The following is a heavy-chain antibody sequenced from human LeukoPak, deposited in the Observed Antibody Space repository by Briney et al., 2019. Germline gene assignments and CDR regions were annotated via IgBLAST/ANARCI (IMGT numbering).Heavy chain of an antibody. CDR3: ARERVTTSGKRYYYYGMDV. CDR2: ISAYNGNT. D-gene: IGHD4-17*01. CDR1: GYTFTSYG. Sequence: ASVKVSCKASGYTFTSYGISWVRQAPGQGLEWMGWISAYNGNTNYAQKLQGRVTMTTDTSTSTAYMELRSLRSDDTAAYYCARERVTTSGKRYYYYGMDVWGQGTTVTVSS. J-gene: IGHJ6*02. V-gene: IGHV1-18*01.